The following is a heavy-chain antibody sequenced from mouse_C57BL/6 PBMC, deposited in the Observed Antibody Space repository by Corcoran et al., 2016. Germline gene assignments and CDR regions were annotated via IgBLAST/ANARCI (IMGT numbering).Heavy chain of an antibody. V-gene: IGHV1-9*01. CDR1: GYTFTGYW. Sequence: QVQLQQSGAELMKPGASVKLSCKATGYTFTGYWIEWVKQRPGHGLEWIGEILPGSGSTNYNEKFKGKATFTADTSSNTAYMQLSSLTTEDSAIYYCARSEVTTVVAEGFAYWGQGTLVTVSA. J-gene: IGHJ3*01. CDR2: ILPGSGST. D-gene: IGHD1-1*01. CDR3: ARSEVTTVVAEGFAY.